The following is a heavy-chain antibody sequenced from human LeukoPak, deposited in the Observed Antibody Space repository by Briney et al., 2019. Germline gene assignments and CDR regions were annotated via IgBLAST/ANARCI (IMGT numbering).Heavy chain of an antibody. D-gene: IGHD2-2*01. CDR1: GYSFTTYW. J-gene: IGHJ4*02. Sequence: GESLKISCKGSGYSFTTYWIAWVRQMLGKGLEWMGIIYPGDSDTRYSPSFQGQVTISADKSITTAYLQWSSLKASDTAIYYCARTMGTSTSSTLDYWGQGTLVTVSS. CDR2: IYPGDSDT. CDR3: ARTMGTSTSSTLDY. V-gene: IGHV5-51*01.